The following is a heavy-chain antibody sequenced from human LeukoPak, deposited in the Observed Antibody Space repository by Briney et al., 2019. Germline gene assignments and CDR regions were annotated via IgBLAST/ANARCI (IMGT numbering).Heavy chain of an antibody. V-gene: IGHV1-46*01. CDR3: ARVTSSGHLGY. CDR1: GYTFTSYY. J-gene: IGHJ4*02. CDR2: INPSGGST. Sequence: GASVKVSCTASGYTFTSYYMHRVRQAPGQGLEWMGIINPSGGSTSYAQKFQGRVTMTRDTSTSTVYMELSSLRSEDTAVYYCARVTSSGHLGYWGQGTLVTVSS. D-gene: IGHD3-22*01.